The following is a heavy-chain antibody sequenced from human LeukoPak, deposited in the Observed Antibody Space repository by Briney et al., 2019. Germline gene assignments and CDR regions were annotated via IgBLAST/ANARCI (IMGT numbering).Heavy chain of an antibody. V-gene: IGHV3-21*01. D-gene: IGHD4-17*01. J-gene: IGHJ3*02. CDR1: GFTLSDYT. CDR2: ISSGGTYK. CDR3: ARPTTVTTISADAFDI. Sequence: GGSLRLSCAASGFTLSDYTMNWVRQAPGKGLEWVSSISSGGTYKYYADSVKGRFTISRDNAQNSLYLQMNSLRAEDSSVYYCARPTTVTTISADAFDIWGQGTMVTVSS.